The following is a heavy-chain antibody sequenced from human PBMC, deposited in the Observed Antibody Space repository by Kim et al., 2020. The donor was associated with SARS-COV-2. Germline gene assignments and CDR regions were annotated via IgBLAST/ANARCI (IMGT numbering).Heavy chain of an antibody. V-gene: IGHV3-23*01. CDR3: AKDGGGPYTTGWYYFDL. CDR1: GFTFSTYA. CDR2: ISGSSGSV. Sequence: GGSLRLSCAASGFTFSTYAMSWVRQAPGKGLEWVSSISGSSGSVYYAESVKGRFTISRESSKTTLYLQMNTLRAEDTAVYYCAKDGGGPYTTGWYYFDLWGQGALVTVSS. D-gene: IGHD6-19*01. J-gene: IGHJ4*02.